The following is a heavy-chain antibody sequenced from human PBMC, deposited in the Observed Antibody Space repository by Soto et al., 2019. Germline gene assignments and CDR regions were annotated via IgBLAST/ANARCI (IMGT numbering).Heavy chain of an antibody. CDR1: GYTFTSYG. J-gene: IGHJ4*02. V-gene: IGHV1-18*01. Sequence: QVQLVQSGAEVKKPGASVKVSCKASGYTFTSYGITWVRQAPGQGLEWMGWISAYNGYTDYAQNLQGRVTMTTDTTTSTVYMDLRSLSFDDTAVYYCARVASSGYSTFDYWGQGTLVTVSS. D-gene: IGHD3-22*01. CDR2: ISAYNGYT. CDR3: ARVASSGYSTFDY.